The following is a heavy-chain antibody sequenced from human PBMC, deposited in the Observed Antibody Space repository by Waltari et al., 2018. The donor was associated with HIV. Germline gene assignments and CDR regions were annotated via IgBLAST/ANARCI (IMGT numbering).Heavy chain of an antibody. CDR3: ASVTDSGTALAN. J-gene: IGHJ4*02. Sequence: QVHLVQSGAEVKKPGSSVRVSCKTSGYTSNDYFFYWVRQAPGRALEWVGMINPNSRETKSAQRLEGRVTLTRDLSTSTGYMELSRLTPDDTAVYYCASVTDSGTALANWGQGTLISVSS. D-gene: IGHD3-10*01. CDR1: GYTSNDYF. CDR2: INPNSRET. V-gene: IGHV1-2*02.